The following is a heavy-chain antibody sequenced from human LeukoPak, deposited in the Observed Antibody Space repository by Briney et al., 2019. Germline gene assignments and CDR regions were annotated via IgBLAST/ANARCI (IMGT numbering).Heavy chain of an antibody. CDR2: ISGSGGGK. D-gene: IGHD3-22*01. CDR1: GFTFSSYA. J-gene: IGHJ3*02. V-gene: IGHV3-23*01. CDR3: AILPRYYYDSSGYWHDAFDI. Sequence: SGGSLRLSCAASGFTFSSYAMSWVRQAPGKGLEWVSAISGSGGGKYYADSVKGRFTISRDNSKNTLYLQMNSLRAEDTAVYYCAILPRYYYDSSGYWHDAFDIWGQGTMVTVSS.